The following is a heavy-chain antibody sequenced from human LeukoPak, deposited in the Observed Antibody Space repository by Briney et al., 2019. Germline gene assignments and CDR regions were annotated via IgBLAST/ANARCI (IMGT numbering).Heavy chain of an antibody. D-gene: IGHD3-22*01. CDR3: ASSINYYDSSGYQDAFDI. J-gene: IGHJ3*02. Sequence: ASVKVSCKASGYTFTSYYMHWARQAPGQGLEWMGIINPSGGSTSYAQKFQGRVTMTRDMSTSTVYMELSSLRSEDTAVYYCASSINYYDSSGYQDAFDIWGQGTMVTVSS. V-gene: IGHV1-46*01. CDR1: GYTFTSYY. CDR2: INPSGGST.